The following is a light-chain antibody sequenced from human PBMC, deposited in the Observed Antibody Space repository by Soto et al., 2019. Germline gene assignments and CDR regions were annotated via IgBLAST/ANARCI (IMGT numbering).Light chain of an antibody. Sequence: DIPMTQSPSSVSASVGDRVIISCRASQGVSSRLAWYQQKPGKAPSLLIYDASSLQGGVPSRFSGSGSGTDFTLSISGLQPEDSGTYFCQQANSLSITFGQGTRLDIK. CDR1: QGVSSR. J-gene: IGKJ5*01. CDR3: QQANSLSIT. V-gene: IGKV1-12*01. CDR2: DAS.